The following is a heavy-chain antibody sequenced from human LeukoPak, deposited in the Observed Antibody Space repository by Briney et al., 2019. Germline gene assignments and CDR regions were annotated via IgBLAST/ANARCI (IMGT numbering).Heavy chain of an antibody. CDR2: IYHSGST. Sequence: PSETLSLTCTVSGYSISSGYYWGWIRQPPGKGLGWIGSIYHSGSTYYNPSLKSRVTMSEDTSNNEFSLKPTSVTAADTAVYYCARDSMTGFDYWGRGTLVTVSS. J-gene: IGHJ4*02. V-gene: IGHV4-38-2*02. D-gene: IGHD1-20*01. CDR1: GYSISSGYY. CDR3: ARDSMTGFDY.